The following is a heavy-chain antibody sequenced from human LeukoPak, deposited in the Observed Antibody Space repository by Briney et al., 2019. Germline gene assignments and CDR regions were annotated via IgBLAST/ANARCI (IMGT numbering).Heavy chain of an antibody. D-gene: IGHD5-24*01. J-gene: IGHJ4*03. Sequence: PGGSLRLSGAASGFTVSSNYMSWVRQAPGKGLEWVSVIYSGGSTYYADSVRGRFTISRDNSKNTLYLQMNSLRAEDTAVYYCARENGYNGKLDYWGQGTTVTVSS. CDR2: IYSGGST. CDR1: GFTVSSNY. CDR3: ARENGYNGKLDY. V-gene: IGHV3-66*01.